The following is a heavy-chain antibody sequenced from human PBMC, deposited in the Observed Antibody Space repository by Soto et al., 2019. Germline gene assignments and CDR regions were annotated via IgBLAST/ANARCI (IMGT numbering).Heavy chain of an antibody. Sequence: QLVESGGGFVKPGMSLRLTCAASGFTFSTAWMTWVRQAPGKGLERVGLIRSQGDGGTADYAPPVRGRFTISRDDSQSMVFLHMDNLQTEDTAVYYCITAPLRWGRGTLVTVSS. J-gene: IGHJ4*02. CDR2: IRSQGDGGTA. V-gene: IGHV3-15*01. CDR3: ITAPLR. CDR1: GFTFSTAW. D-gene: IGHD3-16*01.